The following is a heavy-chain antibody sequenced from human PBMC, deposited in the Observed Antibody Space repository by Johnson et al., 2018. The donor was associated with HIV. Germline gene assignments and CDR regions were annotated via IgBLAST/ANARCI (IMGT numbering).Heavy chain of an antibody. J-gene: IGHJ3*02. CDR3: AKDRLFGFRNDAFDI. Sequence: VQLVESGGGLEQPGGSLRLSCAASGFTFASSAMSWVRQAPGKGLEWVSAISDSGSTYSADSVKGRFTISRDNSKNTLYLQMNSLRAEDTAVYYCAKDRLFGFRNDAFDIWGQGTMVTVSS. D-gene: IGHD3-16*01. CDR1: GFTFASSA. CDR2: ISDSGST. V-gene: IGHV3-23*04.